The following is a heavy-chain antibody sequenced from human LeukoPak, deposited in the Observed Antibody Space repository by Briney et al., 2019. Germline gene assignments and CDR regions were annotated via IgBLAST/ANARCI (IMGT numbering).Heavy chain of an antibody. J-gene: IGHJ4*02. CDR2: IISSGSYI. CDR1: GFTFSSYT. D-gene: IGHD2-2*01. Sequence: GRSLRLSCAASGFTFSSYTINWVRQAPGKGLEWVSSIISSGSYIYYADSVKGRFTISRDNAKNSLYLQMNSLRAEDTAVYYCARDFGGYCSSSNCYLGYLGYWGQGTLVTVSS. V-gene: IGHV3-21*03. CDR3: ARDFGGYCSSSNCYLGYLGY.